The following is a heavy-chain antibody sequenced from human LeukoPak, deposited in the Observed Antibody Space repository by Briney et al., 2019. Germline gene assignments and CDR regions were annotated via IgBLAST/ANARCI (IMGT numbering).Heavy chain of an antibody. CDR2: ISGSGGST. CDR3: AKDLQSYFDWLPKPGCFDY. V-gene: IGHV3-23*01. Sequence: GGSLRLSCAASGFTFSSYAMSWVRQAPGKGLEWVSAISGSGGSTYYADSVKGRFTISRDNSKNTLYLQMNSLRAEDTAVYYSAKDLQSYFDWLPKPGCFDYWGHGNLGTASS. CDR1: GFTFSSYA. J-gene: IGHJ4*01. D-gene: IGHD3-9*01.